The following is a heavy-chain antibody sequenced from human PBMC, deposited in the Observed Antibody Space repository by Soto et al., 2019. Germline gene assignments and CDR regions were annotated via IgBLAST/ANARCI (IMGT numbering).Heavy chain of an antibody. D-gene: IGHD6-6*01. Sequence: PSETLSLTCTVSAGSISSGSYYWSLHRQHPGKGLEWIGYIYYSGRTYYNPSFPSRVSIAVDTTENPCSLKLTSVTAADTFVYYCARGSFSSSSSWFDPWGRGTLVTVS. J-gene: IGHJ5*02. CDR2: IYYSGRT. V-gene: IGHV4-31*03. CDR3: ARGSFSSSSSWFDP. CDR1: AGSISSGSYY.